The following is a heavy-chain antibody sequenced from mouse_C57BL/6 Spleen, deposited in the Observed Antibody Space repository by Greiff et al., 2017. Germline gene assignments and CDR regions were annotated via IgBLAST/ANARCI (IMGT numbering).Heavy chain of an antibody. D-gene: IGHD2-1*01. V-gene: IGHV1-82*01. J-gene: IGHJ4*01. Sequence: VQLQQSGPELVKPGASVKISCKASGYAFSSSWMNWVKQRPGKGLEWIGRIYPGDGDTNYNGKFKGKATLTADKSSSTAYMQLSSLTSEDSAVYFCARSLYPVAMDYWGQGTSVTVSS. CDR2: IYPGDGDT. CDR1: GYAFSSSW. CDR3: ARSLYPVAMDY.